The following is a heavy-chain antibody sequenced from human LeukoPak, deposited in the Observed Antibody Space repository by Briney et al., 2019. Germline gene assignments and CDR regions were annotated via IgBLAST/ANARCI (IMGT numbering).Heavy chain of an antibody. J-gene: IGHJ4*02. Sequence: GGSLRLSCAASGFTFSSYAMHWVRQAPGKGLEGVAVISYDGSNKYYADSVKGRFTISRDNAKNSLYLQMHSLRAEDTTVYYCATPSGSSSLGGGFDYWGQGTLVTVSS. CDR3: ATPSGSSSLGGGFDY. CDR2: ISYDGSNK. V-gene: IGHV3-30*04. CDR1: GFTFSSYA. D-gene: IGHD6-13*01.